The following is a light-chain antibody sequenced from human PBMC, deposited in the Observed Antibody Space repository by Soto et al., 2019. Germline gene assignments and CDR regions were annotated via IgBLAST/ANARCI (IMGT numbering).Light chain of an antibody. CDR1: QSVLYRSNKKNY. J-gene: IGKJ4*01. CDR2: WAS. V-gene: IGKV4-1*01. Sequence: DIVMTQSPDSLAVPLGARATINCRSSQSVLYRSNKKNYLAWYQQKRGQPPRLLIYWASTRESGVPERFSGSGSATDFTLTINNEQAEDVAVYYCQQYYTTLALSFGGGTRVEIK. CDR3: QQYYTTLALS.